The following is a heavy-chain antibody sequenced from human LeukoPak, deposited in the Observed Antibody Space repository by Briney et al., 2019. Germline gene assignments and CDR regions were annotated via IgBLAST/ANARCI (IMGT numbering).Heavy chain of an antibody. CDR2: INPNSGGT. V-gene: IGHV1-2*02. CDR3: ARDRPTGTARRRGVPGDY. D-gene: IGHD6-6*01. CDR1: GYTFTGYY. J-gene: IGHJ4*02. Sequence: GASVKVSCKVSGYTFTGYYMHWVRQAPGQGLEWMGWINPNSGGTNYAQKFQGRVTMTRDTSISTAYTELSRMRSDDTAVYYCARDRPTGTARRRGVPGDYWGQGTLVTVSS.